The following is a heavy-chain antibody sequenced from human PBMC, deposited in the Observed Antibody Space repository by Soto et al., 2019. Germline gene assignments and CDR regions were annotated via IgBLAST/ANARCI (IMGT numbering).Heavy chain of an antibody. J-gene: IGHJ4*02. V-gene: IGHV3-23*01. D-gene: IGHD6-19*01. CDR1: GFTFSSYA. CDR3: AKGRLAVAGYFDY. Sequence: EVQLLESGGGLVQPGGSLRLSCAASGFTFSSYAMSWVRQAPGRGLEWASTIGDSGGTTYYADSVKGRFTISRDNSKNTLYLQMNSLRAEDTAVYYCAKGRLAVAGYFDYWGQGTLVTVSS. CDR2: IGDSGGTT.